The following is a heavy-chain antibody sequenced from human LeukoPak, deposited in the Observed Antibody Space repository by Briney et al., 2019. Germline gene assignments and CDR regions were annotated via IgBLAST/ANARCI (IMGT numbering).Heavy chain of an antibody. CDR1: GYTFTSYA. CDR2: INTNTGNP. Sequence: ASVKVSCKASGYTFTSYAMNWVRQAPGQGLEWMGWINTNTGNPTYAQGFTGRFVFSLDTSVSAAYLQISSLKAEDTAVYYCARSRDGGNSFYAFDIWGQGTMVTVSS. V-gene: IGHV7-4-1*02. CDR3: ARSRDGGNSFYAFDI. J-gene: IGHJ3*02. D-gene: IGHD4-23*01.